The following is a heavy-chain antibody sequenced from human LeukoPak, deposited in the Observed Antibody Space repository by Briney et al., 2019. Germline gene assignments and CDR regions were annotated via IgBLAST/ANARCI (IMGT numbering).Heavy chain of an antibody. Sequence: GGSLRLSCAASGFSFSNYAMTWVRQVPEKGLEWVSSISGSGGDIFYADSVKGRFTISRDNSKNTLYLQMNSLRAEDTAVYYCAKLQDSSGWYLPEDAFDIWGQGTMVTVSS. V-gene: IGHV3-23*01. CDR2: ISGSGGDI. J-gene: IGHJ3*02. D-gene: IGHD6-19*01. CDR1: GFSFSNYA. CDR3: AKLQDSSGWYLPEDAFDI.